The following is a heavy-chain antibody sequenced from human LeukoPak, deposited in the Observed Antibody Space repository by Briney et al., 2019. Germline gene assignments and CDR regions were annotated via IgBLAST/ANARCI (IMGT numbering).Heavy chain of an antibody. Sequence: ASVKVSCKASGYTFIGYYIHWVRQAPGQGLEWMGWINPNSGGTNYAQKFQGRVTMTRDTSISTAYMELSSLRSDDTAVYFCARGLMASMIMVDPSDYWGQGTLVTVSS. CDR2: INPNSGGT. J-gene: IGHJ4*02. D-gene: IGHD3-22*01. CDR1: GYTFIGYY. CDR3: ARGLMASMIMVDPSDY. V-gene: IGHV1-2*02.